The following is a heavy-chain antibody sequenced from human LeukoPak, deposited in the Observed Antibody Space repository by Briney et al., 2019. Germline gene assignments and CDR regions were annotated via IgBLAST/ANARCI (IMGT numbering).Heavy chain of an antibody. D-gene: IGHD2-21*02. Sequence: GASVKVSCKVSGYTVTELSMHWVRQAPGKGLEWMGGFDPEDGETVYAQNFQGRATMTEDTSTDTAYMELRRLRSEDTAVYYCAGGGVTAILDYWGQGTLVTVSS. J-gene: IGHJ4*02. CDR3: AGGGVTAILDY. V-gene: IGHV1-24*01. CDR1: GYTVTELS. CDR2: FDPEDGET.